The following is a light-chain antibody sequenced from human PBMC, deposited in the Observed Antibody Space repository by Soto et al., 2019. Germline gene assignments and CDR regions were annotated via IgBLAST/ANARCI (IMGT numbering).Light chain of an antibody. V-gene: IGLV2-8*01. CDR1: SSDVGGYNY. J-gene: IGLJ2*01. CDR3: SPSAGSNNVV. CDR2: EVS. Sequence: QSALTQPPSASGSPGQSVTISCTGTSSDVGGYNYVSWYQQHPGKAPKLMIYEVSKRPSGVPDRFSGSKSGNTASLTVSGLQAEDEADYYCSPSAGSNNVVFGGGTKLTVL.